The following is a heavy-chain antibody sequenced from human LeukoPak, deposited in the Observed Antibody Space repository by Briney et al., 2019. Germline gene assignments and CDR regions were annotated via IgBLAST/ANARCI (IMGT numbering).Heavy chain of an antibody. J-gene: IGHJ5*02. Sequence: SETLSLTCTVSGGSISSSSYYWSWFRQPPGKGLEWIGYIYYSGSTNYNPFLKSRVTISVDTSKNQFSLKLSSVTAADTAVYYCARAGSSWYVGFDPWGQGTLVTVSS. CDR3: ARAGSSWYVGFDP. CDR2: IYYSGST. CDR1: GGSISSSSYY. V-gene: IGHV4-61*01. D-gene: IGHD6-13*01.